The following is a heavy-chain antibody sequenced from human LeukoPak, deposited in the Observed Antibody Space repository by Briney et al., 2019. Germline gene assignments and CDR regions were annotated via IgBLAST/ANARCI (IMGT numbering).Heavy chain of an antibody. J-gene: IGHJ4*02. CDR2: IYYSGST. CDR3: AKTMGKSIAARPFDY. D-gene: IGHD6-6*01. V-gene: IGHV4-39*07. CDR1: GGSISSSSYY. Sequence: SETLSLTCTVSGGSISSSSYYWGWIRQPPGKGLEWIGSIYYSGSTYYNPSLKSRVTISVDTSKNQFSLKLSSVTAADTAVYYCAKTMGKSIAARPFDYWGQGTLVTVSS.